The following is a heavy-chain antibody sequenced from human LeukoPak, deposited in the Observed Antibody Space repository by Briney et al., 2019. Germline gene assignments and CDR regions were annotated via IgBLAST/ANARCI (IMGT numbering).Heavy chain of an antibody. D-gene: IGHD3-10*01. Sequence: GASVKVSCKASGYTFTSYDINWVRQATGQGLEWMGWMNPNSGNTGYAQKFQGRVTITRNTSISTAYMELSSLRSEDTAVYYCAREVTMVRVVNSPGFDPWGQGTLVTVSS. CDR3: AREVTMVRVVNSPGFDP. CDR1: GYTFTSYD. CDR2: MNPNSGNT. J-gene: IGHJ5*02. V-gene: IGHV1-8*03.